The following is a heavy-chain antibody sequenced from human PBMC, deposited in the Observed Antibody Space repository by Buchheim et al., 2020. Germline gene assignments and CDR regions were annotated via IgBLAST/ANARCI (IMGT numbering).Heavy chain of an antibody. CDR3: AKKGGGSWFPDY. D-gene: IGHD2-15*01. J-gene: IGHJ4*02. CDR1: GFTFSSFA. V-gene: IGHV3-23*01. CDR2: IGGSGTST. Sequence: EVQLLESGGDLVQPGGSLRLSCAASGFTFSSFAMTWVRQAPGKGLEWVSTIGGSGTSTYYADSVKGRFTISRENSKNTLYLQMNSLRAEDTAVYYCAKKGGGSWFPDYWGQGTL.